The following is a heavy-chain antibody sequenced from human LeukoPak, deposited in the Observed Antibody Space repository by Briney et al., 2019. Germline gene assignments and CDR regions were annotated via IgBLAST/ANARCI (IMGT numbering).Heavy chain of an antibody. CDR3: ARVRGGGPDAFDI. Sequence: SVKVSCKAPGGTFSSYAISWVRQAPGQGLEWMGRIIPTFGIANYAQKFQGRVTITADKSTSTAYMELSSLRSEDTAVYYCARVRGGGPDAFDIWGQGTMVTVSS. V-gene: IGHV1-69*04. CDR1: GGTFSSYA. D-gene: IGHD2-15*01. J-gene: IGHJ3*02. CDR2: IIPTFGIA.